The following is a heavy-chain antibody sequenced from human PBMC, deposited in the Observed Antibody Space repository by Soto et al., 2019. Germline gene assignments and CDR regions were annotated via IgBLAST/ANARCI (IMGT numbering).Heavy chain of an antibody. J-gene: IGHJ4*02. Sequence: GGSLRLSCAASGFTISTYHLSWVRQAPGKGLEWVSAISGSGGSTYYADSVKGRFTISRDNSKNTLYLQMNSLRAEDTAVYYCAKGSGYLDYWGQGTLVTVSS. CDR1: GFTISTYH. V-gene: IGHV3-23*01. CDR3: AKGSGYLDY. D-gene: IGHD3-3*01. CDR2: ISGSGGST.